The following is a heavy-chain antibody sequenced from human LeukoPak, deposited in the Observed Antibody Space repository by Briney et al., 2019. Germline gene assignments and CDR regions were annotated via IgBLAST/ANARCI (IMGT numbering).Heavy chain of an antibody. V-gene: IGHV3-30*04. D-gene: IGHD3-3*01. CDR1: GFTFSSYA. CDR3: ARPKSGYFTSYFDY. CDR2: LSYDGSNK. J-gene: IGHJ4*02. Sequence: GSSLRLSCAASGFTFSSYAMHWVRQAPGKGLEWVAVLSYDGSNKYYADPVKGRFTISRDNSKNTLYLQMNSLRAEDTAVYYCARPKSGYFTSYFDYWGQGALVTVSS.